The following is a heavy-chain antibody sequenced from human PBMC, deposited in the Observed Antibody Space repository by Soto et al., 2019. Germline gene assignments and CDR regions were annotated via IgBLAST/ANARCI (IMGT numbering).Heavy chain of an antibody. CDR1: GFTFSSYA. Sequence: LRLSCAASGFTFSSYAMSWVRQAPGKGLEWVSAISGSGGSTYYADSVKGRFTISRDNSKNTLYLQMNSLRAEDTAVYYCAKDGYSLWFGELLSTRNYYYYGMDVWGQGTTVTVSS. CDR2: ISGSGGST. V-gene: IGHV3-23*01. J-gene: IGHJ6*02. D-gene: IGHD3-10*01. CDR3: AKDGYSLWFGELLSTRNYYYYGMDV.